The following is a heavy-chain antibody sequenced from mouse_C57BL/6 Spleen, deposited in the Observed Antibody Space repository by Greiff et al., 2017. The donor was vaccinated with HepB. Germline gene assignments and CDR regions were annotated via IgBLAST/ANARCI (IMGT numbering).Heavy chain of an antibody. Sequence: QVQLQQPGAELVKPGASVKVSCKASCYTFTSYWMHWVKQRPGQGLEWIGRIHPSDSDTNYNQKFKGKATMTVDKSSSTAYMQLSSLTSEDSAVYYCAIGDYYGRTAYWYFDVWGTGTTVTVSS. D-gene: IGHD1-1*01. CDR2: IHPSDSDT. CDR1: CYTFTSYW. V-gene: IGHV1-74*01. CDR3: AIGDYYGRTAYWYFDV. J-gene: IGHJ1*03.